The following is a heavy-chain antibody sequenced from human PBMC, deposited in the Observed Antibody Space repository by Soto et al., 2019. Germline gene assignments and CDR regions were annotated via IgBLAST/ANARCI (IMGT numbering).Heavy chain of an antibody. V-gene: IGHV1-69*01. CDR1: GGTFSSYA. D-gene: IGHD3-10*01. J-gene: IGHJ4*02. CDR2: IIPIFGTA. Sequence: QVQLVQSGAEVKKPGSSVKVSCKASGGTFSSYAISWVRQAPGQGLEWMGGIIPIFGTANYAQKFQGRVTITADESTSTAYMELSSLRSEDTAVYYCARDFRSPLAPQNPGNDYWGQGTLVTVSS. CDR3: ARDFRSPLAPQNPGNDY.